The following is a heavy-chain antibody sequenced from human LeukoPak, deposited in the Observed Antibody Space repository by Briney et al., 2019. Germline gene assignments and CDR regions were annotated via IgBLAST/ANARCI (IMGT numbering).Heavy chain of an antibody. J-gene: IGHJ5*02. CDR3: AAGLGESSGYYYVFGLS. CDR2: IVVGSGNT. D-gene: IGHD3-22*01. CDR1: GFTFTSSA. Sequence: SVKVSCKASGFTFTSSAVQWVRQARGQRLEWIGWIVVGSGNTNYAQKFQERVTITRDMSTSTAYMELSSLRSEDTAVYYCAAGLGESSGYYYVFGLSWGQGTLVTVSS. V-gene: IGHV1-58*01.